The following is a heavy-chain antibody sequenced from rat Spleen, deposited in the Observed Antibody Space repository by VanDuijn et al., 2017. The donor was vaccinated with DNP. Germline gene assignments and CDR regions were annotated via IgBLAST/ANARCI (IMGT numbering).Heavy chain of an antibody. CDR2: ISPDGDNT. CDR3: ARDLEHY. CDR1: GFTFSNYD. Sequence: EVRLVESGGGLVQPGRSMKLSCEASGFTFSNYDMAWVRQAPTKGLEWVALISPDGDNTYYRDSVKGRFTISRDNAKNTVYLQMNSLRSEDTATYYCARDLEHYWGQGVVVTVSS. J-gene: IGHJ2*01. V-gene: IGHV5-25*01.